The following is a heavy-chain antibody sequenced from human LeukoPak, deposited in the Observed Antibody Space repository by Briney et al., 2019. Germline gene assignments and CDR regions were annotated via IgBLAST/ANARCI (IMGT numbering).Heavy chain of an antibody. Sequence: ASVKVSCKASGYSFTDKYMHWVRQAPGQGLEWMGRINPNNGGTNYAQKFQGRVTMTTDTSMSTAYMELSRLTSDDTAVYYCARAGGRSWFDPWGQGTLDTVSS. CDR3: ARAGGRSWFDP. V-gene: IGHV1-2*06. J-gene: IGHJ5*02. CDR1: GYSFTDKY. CDR2: INPNNGGT.